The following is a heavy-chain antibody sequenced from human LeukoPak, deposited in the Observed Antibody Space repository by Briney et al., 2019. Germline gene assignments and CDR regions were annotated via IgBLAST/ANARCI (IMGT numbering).Heavy chain of an antibody. CDR1: GFTFSSYD. Sequence: PGGSLRLSCAASGFTFSSYDMHWGRQAPGKGLEWVSAIGTAGDTYYPGSVKGRFTISRENAKNSLYLQMNSLRAGDTAVYYCARQSRLLPYWYFDLWGRGTLVTVSS. CDR2: IGTAGDT. V-gene: IGHV3-13*04. D-gene: IGHD2-21*02. J-gene: IGHJ2*01. CDR3: ARQSRLLPYWYFDL.